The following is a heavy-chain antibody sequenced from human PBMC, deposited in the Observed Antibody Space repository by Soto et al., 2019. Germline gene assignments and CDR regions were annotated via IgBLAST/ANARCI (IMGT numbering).Heavy chain of an antibody. Sequence: ASVKVSCKASGGTFSSYTISWVRQAPGQGLEWMGRIIPILGIANYAQKFQGRVTITADKSTSTAYMELSSLRSEDTAVYYCARDLGYCSGGSCKSYDAFDIWGQGTMVTVSS. CDR3: ARDLGYCSGGSCKSYDAFDI. J-gene: IGHJ3*02. V-gene: IGHV1-69*02. CDR2: IIPILGIA. D-gene: IGHD2-15*01. CDR1: GGTFSSYT.